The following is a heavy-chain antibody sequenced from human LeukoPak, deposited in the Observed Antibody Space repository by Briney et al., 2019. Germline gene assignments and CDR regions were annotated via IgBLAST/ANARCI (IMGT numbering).Heavy chain of an antibody. V-gene: IGHV1-8*02. J-gene: IGHJ3*02. CDR1: GYTFTGYY. CDR2: MNPNSGNT. CDR3: ARAVGSGSYQSVDAFDI. D-gene: IGHD3-10*01. Sequence: ASVKVSCKASGYTFTGYYMHWVRQAPGQGLEWMGWMNPNSGNTGYAQKFQGRVTMTRNTSISTAYMELSSLRSEDTAVYYCARAVGSGSYQSVDAFDIWGQGTMVTVSS.